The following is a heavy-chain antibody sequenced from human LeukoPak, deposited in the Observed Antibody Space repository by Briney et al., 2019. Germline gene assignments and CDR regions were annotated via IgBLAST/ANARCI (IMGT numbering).Heavy chain of an antibody. D-gene: IGHD3-16*01. CDR2: INPNSGGT. CDR1: GYTFTGSY. J-gene: IGHJ5*02. V-gene: IGHV1-2*06. CDR3: ARILSYSDYVGWFDP. Sequence: ASVKVSCKASGYTFTGSYMHWVRQAPGQGLECMGRINPNSGGTNYAQTFQGGVTMTRDTSISTAYMELSRLRSDDPAVLYCARILSYSDYVGWFDPWGQGTLVTVSS.